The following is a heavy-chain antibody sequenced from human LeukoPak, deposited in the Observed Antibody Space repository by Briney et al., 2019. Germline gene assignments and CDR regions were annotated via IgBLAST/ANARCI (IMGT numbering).Heavy chain of an antibody. Sequence: SETLSLTCTVSGGSISSYYWSWIRQPAGKGLEWIGRIYTSGSTNYNPSLKSRVTMSVDTSKNQSSLKLSSVTAADTAVYYCAGSDFDYGGNRPVDYWGQGTLVTVSS. J-gene: IGHJ4*02. CDR2: IYTSGST. CDR3: AGSDFDYGGNRPVDY. D-gene: IGHD4-23*01. CDR1: GGSISSYY. V-gene: IGHV4-4*07.